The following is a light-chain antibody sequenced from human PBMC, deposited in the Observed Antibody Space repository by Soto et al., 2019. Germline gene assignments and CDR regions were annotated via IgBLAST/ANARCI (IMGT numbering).Light chain of an antibody. J-gene: IGKJ5*01. CDR1: QSINFG. CDR3: QQYNKWPLIT. CDR2: GAS. V-gene: IGKV3D-15*01. Sequence: EIVMTQSPATLSVSPGETATLSCRASQSINFGLAWYRQKPGQAPRLLIYGASTRATGTPARFSGSGSATDFTLTISSLQSEDFALYYCQQYNKWPLITFGQGTRLEIK.